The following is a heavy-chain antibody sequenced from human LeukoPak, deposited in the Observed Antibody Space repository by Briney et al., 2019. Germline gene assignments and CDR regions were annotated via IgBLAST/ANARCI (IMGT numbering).Heavy chain of an antibody. V-gene: IGHV1-69*05. CDR2: IIPIFGTA. CDR1: GGTFSSYA. D-gene: IGHD6-13*01. Sequence: SVKVSCKASGGTFSSYAISWVRQAPGQGLEWMGGIIPIFGTANYAQKFQGRVTITTDESTSTAYMELSSLRSEDTAVYYCASTEFTGYSSSWYYYYYYMDVWGKGTTVTVSS. CDR3: ASTEFTGYSSSWYYYYYYMDV. J-gene: IGHJ6*03.